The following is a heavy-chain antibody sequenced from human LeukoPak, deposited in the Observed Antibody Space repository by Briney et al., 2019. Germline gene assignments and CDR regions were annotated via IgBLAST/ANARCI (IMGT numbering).Heavy chain of an antibody. CDR2: ISAYNGNT. Sequence: ASVKVSCKASGYTFTSYGISWVRQAPGQGLEWMGWISAYNGNTNYAQKLQGRVTMTTDTSTSTAYMELRSPRSDDTAVYYCARGTPLRFLEWLSYEYYYYYGMDAWGQGTTVTVSS. CDR1: GYTFTSYG. V-gene: IGHV1-18*01. J-gene: IGHJ6*02. CDR3: ARGTPLRFLEWLSYEYYYYYGMDA. D-gene: IGHD3-3*01.